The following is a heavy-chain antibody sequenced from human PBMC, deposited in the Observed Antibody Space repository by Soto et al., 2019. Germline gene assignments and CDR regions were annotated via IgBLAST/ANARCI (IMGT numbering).Heavy chain of an antibody. D-gene: IGHD2-15*01. CDR2: ISGSGGST. J-gene: IGHJ5*02. CDR3: AKSGLLLPNWLVL. Sequence: GGYMRLSCAASGFTFSSYAMSWVRQAPGKGLEWVSAISGSGGSTYYADSVKGRFTISRDNSKNTLYLQMNSLRAEDTAVYYWAKSGLLLPNWLVLWGQGTRVTVSS. V-gene: IGHV3-23*01. CDR1: GFTFSSYA.